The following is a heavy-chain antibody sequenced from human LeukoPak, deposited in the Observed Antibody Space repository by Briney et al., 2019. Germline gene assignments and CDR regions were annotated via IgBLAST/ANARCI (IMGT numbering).Heavy chain of an antibody. CDR1: GLTFSSYW. J-gene: IGHJ4*02. V-gene: IGHV3-7*01. D-gene: IGHD1-26*01. CDR2: IKEDGSEK. CDR3: ARDKGVGFDY. Sequence: PGGSLRLSCAASGLTFSSYWMSWVRQAPGKGLEWVANIKEDGSEKYYVDSVKGRFTISRDNAKNSLYLQMNSLRAEDTAVYNCARDKGVGFDYWGQGTLVTVSS.